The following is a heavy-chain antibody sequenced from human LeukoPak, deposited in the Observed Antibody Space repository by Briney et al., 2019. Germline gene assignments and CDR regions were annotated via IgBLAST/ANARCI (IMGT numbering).Heavy chain of an antibody. Sequence: SQTLSLTCTVSGGSISSGSYFWSWIRQPAGKGLEWIGRIYTSGNTNYNPSLKSRVTMSVDTSKNQFSLKLSSVTAADTAVYYCARDSTAYYYDSSGYYSYYYYYMDVRGKGTTVTVSS. D-gene: IGHD3-22*01. CDR1: GGSISSGSYF. V-gene: IGHV4-61*02. J-gene: IGHJ6*03. CDR2: IYTSGNT. CDR3: ARDSTAYYYDSSGYYSYYYYYMDV.